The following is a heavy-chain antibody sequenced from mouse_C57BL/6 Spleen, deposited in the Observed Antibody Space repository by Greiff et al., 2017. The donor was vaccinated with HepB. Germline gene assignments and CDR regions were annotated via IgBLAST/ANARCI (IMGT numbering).Heavy chain of an antibody. CDR3: ARCGGYSNYYAMDY. CDR2: IYPGSGST. D-gene: IGHD2-5*01. Sequence: QVQLQQPGAELVKPGASVKMSCKASGYTFTSYWITWVKQRPGQGLEWIGDIYPGSGSTNYNEKFKSKATLTVDTSFSTAYMQLSSLTSEDSAVYYCARCGGYSNYYAMDYWGQGTSVTVSS. CDR1: GYTFTSYW. J-gene: IGHJ4*01. V-gene: IGHV1-55*01.